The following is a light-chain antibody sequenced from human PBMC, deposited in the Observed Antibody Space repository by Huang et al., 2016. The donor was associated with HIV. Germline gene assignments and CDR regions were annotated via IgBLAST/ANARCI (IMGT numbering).Light chain of an antibody. Sequence: EIVLTQSPGTLSLSPGERATRSCRACQSVGLYFAWYHQRPGQAPRLLSYGTSTRVTGIRDRFSGGGSGTDFTLSISRLEPEDFAVYYCQQYERQPDTFGQGTKVNIK. V-gene: IGKV3-20*01. CDR3: QQYERQPDT. J-gene: IGKJ2*01. CDR1: QSVGLY. CDR2: GTS.